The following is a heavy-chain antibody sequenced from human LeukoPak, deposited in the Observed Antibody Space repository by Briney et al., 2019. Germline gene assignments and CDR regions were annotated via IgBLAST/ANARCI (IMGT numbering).Heavy chain of an antibody. CDR2: INSDGTST. CDR1: GFTFSTYW. V-gene: IGHV3-74*01. CDR3: ASGSVSDY. D-gene: IGHD3-10*01. J-gene: IGHJ4*02. Sequence: GGSLRLSCAASGFTFSTYWMHWVRQAPGKGLVCVSRINSDGTSTSYADSVKGRFTISRDNAKSTVYLQMNSLRVEDTAVYYCASGSVSDYWGQGTLVTVSS.